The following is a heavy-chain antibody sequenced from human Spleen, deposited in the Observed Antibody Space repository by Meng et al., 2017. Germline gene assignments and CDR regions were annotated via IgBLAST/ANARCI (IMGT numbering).Heavy chain of an antibody. J-gene: IGHJ4*02. CDR3: AREYDYDDHWGY. D-gene: IGHD4-17*01. CDR1: GFTFSSYW. V-gene: IGHV3-7*01. CDR2: IKQDGSEK. Sequence: GESLKISCAASGFTFSSYWMSWVRQAPGKGLEWVANIKQDGSEKYYVDSVKGRFTISRDNAKNSLHLQMNSLRAEDTAVYYCAREYDYDDHWGYWGQGTLVTVSS.